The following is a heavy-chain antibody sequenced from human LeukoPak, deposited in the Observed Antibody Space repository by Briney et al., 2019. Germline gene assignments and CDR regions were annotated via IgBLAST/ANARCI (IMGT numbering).Heavy chain of an antibody. Sequence: PSETLSLTCTVSGDSIGSHYWSWIRQPPGKGLEWIGYIFYVGSTNYNPSLKSRVTISVDTSKNQFSLKLNSVTAADTAVYYCARDYYDSRGEAFDIWAKGQWSPSL. CDR3: ARDYYDSRGEAFDI. V-gene: IGHV4-59*11. CDR2: IFYVGST. J-gene: IGHJ3*02. D-gene: IGHD3-22*01. CDR1: GDSIGSHY.